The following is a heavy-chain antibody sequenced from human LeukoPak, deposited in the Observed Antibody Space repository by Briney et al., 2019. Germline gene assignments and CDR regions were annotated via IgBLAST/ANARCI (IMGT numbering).Heavy chain of an antibody. J-gene: IGHJ3*02. D-gene: IGHD1-26*01. V-gene: IGHV3-66*02. CDR1: GFTVSSNY. CDR3: ASSSGPDAFDI. Sequence: PGGSLRLSCAASGFTVSSNYMSWVRQAPGKGLEWVSVIYSGGSTYYADSVKGRFTISRDNSKNTLYLQMNSLRAEDTAVYYCASSSGPDAFDIRGQGTMVTVSS. CDR2: IYSGGST.